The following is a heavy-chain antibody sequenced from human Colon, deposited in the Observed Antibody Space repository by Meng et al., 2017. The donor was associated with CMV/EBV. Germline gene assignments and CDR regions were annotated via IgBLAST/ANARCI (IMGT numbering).Heavy chain of an antibody. CDR3: ATGSGDFDH. D-gene: IGHD1-26*01. Sequence: QLQLPESGPGLVSPSETLSLTCSVSGAPISNFFWSWIRQSAGMRLAWIGRIQSDGNTYYNPSLKSRVTVSQDTSKNQISLRLRSVTAADTAVYYCATGSGDFDHWGQGTLVTVSS. CDR1: GAPISNFF. J-gene: IGHJ4*02. V-gene: IGHV4-4*07. CDR2: IQSDGNT.